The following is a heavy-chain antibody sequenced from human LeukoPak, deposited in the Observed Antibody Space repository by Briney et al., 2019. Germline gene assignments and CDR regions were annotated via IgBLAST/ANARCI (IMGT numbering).Heavy chain of an antibody. CDR1: GFTFDDYA. D-gene: IGHD3-10*01. J-gene: IGHJ3*02. CDR3: AKGGGRPNDAFDM. Sequence: GGSLRLSCAASGFTFDDYAMHWVRQAPGKGLEWVSSISWNSGSIGYADSVKGRFTISRDNAKNSLYLQMNSLRAEDMALYYCAKGGGRPNDAFDMWGQGTMVTVSS. V-gene: IGHV3-9*03. CDR2: ISWNSGSI.